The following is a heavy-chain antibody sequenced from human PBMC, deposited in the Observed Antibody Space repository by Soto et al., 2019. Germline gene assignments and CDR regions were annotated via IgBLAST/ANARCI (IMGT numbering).Heavy chain of an antibody. J-gene: IGHJ4*02. V-gene: IGHV3-15*07. CDR2: IKSKTDGGTT. D-gene: IGHD1-26*01. Sequence: GGSLRLSCAASGFTFSNAWMNWVRQAPGKGLEWVGRIKSKTDGGTTDYAAPVKGRFTISRDDSKNTLYLQMNSLKTEDTAVYYCTTEIQVFEWEPNDYWGQGTLVTVSS. CDR3: TTEIQVFEWEPNDY. CDR1: GFTFSNAW.